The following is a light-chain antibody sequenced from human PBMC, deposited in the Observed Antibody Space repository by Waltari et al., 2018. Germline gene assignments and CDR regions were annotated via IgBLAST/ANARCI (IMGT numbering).Light chain of an antibody. Sequence: QSALTQPASVSGSPGQSITISCTGTSSDVWSYNLVPWYQQPPGKAPKLMIYEVSKRPSGVSNRFSGSKSGNTASLTISGLQAEDEADYYCCSYAGSSTFGFGGGTKLTVL. V-gene: IGLV2-23*02. CDR1: SSDVWSYNL. J-gene: IGLJ2*01. CDR3: CSYAGSSTFG. CDR2: EVS.